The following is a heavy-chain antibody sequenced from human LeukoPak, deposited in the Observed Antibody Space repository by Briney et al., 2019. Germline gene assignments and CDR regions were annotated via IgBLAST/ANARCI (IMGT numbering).Heavy chain of an antibody. Sequence: SQTLSLTCAISGDSVSSNSAAWNWIRQSPSRGLEWLGRTYYRSKWYNDYAVSVKSRITINPATSKNQFSLQLNSVTPEDTAVYYCARGGAAIFLFAFDIWGQGTMVTVSS. CDR3: ARGGAAIFLFAFDI. CDR2: TYYRSKWYN. CDR1: GDSVSSNSAA. V-gene: IGHV6-1*01. J-gene: IGHJ3*02. D-gene: IGHD2-2*01.